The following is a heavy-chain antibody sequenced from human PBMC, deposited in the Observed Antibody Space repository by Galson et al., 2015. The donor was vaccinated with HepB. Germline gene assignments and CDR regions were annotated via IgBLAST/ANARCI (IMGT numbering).Heavy chain of an antibody. Sequence: SVKVSCKASGYTFSDYYMHWVRQAPGQGLEWMGWISPNSDDTSYAQKFQGRVTMTRDTSISTAYMELSRLRSDDTAVYYCAREKDQKGRFDPWGQGTLVTVSS. D-gene: IGHD2-2*01. J-gene: IGHJ5*02. CDR1: GYTFSDYY. CDR3: AREKDQKGRFDP. CDR2: ISPNSDDT. V-gene: IGHV1-2*02.